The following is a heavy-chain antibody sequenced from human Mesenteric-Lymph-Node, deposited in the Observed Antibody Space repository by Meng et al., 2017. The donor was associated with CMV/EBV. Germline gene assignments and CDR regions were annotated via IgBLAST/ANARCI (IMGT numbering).Heavy chain of an antibody. D-gene: IGHD3-9*01. J-gene: IGHJ4*02. Sequence: GGSLKISCTASGFTFGDYAMSWVRQAPGKGLEWVGFIRSKAYGGTTEYAASVKGRFTISRDDSKSIAYLQMNSLKTEDTAVYYCTRVSYDILTGWEPYYFDYWGQGTLVTVSS. CDR2: IRSKAYGGTT. CDR1: GFTFGDYA. V-gene: IGHV3-49*04. CDR3: TRVSYDILTGWEPYYFDY.